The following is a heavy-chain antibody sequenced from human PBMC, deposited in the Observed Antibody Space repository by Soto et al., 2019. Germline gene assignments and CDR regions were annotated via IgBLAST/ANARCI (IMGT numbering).Heavy chain of an antibody. J-gene: IGHJ4*02. Sequence: SETLSLTCAVSGGSISSSNWWSWVRQPPGKGLEWIGEIYHSGSTNYNPSLKSRVTISVDKSKNQFSLKLSSVTAADTAVYYCARGRTVRSYAVDSSHYFYFFDYWGQGTQVTFSS. CDR2: IYHSGST. CDR1: GGSISSSNW. CDR3: ARGRTVRSYAVDSSHYFYFFDY. D-gene: IGHD3-22*01. V-gene: IGHV4-4*02.